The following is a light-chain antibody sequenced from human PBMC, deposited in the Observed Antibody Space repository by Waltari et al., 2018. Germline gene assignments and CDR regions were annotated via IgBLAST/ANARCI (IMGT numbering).Light chain of an antibody. J-gene: IGKJ1*01. V-gene: IGKV4-1*01. CDR2: WAS. CDR3: QQYYSTPPT. CDR1: QSVLSRSDSKNF. Sequence: DIVMTQSPDSLAVSLGERATIHCKSSQSVLSRSDSKNFLAWYQQKPGQSTNLLIHWASTRESGVPDRFSGSGSGTDFALTISTLQGEDVAVYYCQQYYSTPPTFGQGTKVEIK.